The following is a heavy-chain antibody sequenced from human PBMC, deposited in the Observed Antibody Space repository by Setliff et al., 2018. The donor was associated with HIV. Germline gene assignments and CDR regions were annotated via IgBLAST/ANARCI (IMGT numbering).Heavy chain of an antibody. Sequence: SETLSLTCAAYGGSLSGYYWSWISQTPGKGLEWIGEVHYSGRTAYNPSLQSRVAISVDMYRNQFFLRLTSVTAADTSVYYCARHRAQRGSGTYYDDWFDPWGQGTLVTVSS. CDR1: GGSLSGYY. J-gene: IGHJ5*02. CDR3: ARHRAQRGSGTYYDDWFDP. CDR2: VHYSGRT. D-gene: IGHD3-10*01. V-gene: IGHV4-34*01.